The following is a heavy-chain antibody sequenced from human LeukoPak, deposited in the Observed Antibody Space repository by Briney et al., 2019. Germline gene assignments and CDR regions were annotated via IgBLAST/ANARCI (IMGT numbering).Heavy chain of an antibody. CDR3: ARDRGYCSSSTCIKAV. CDR1: GFTFSSYS. J-gene: IGHJ6*04. Sequence: AGGSLRLSCAASGFTFSSYSMNWVRQAPGKGLEWVSYISSSSSTIYYADSVKGRFTISRDNAKNRLYLQMISLRAEDTAVYYCARDRGYCSSSTCIKAVWGKGTTVTVSS. D-gene: IGHD2-2*01. V-gene: IGHV3-48*04. CDR2: ISSSSSTI.